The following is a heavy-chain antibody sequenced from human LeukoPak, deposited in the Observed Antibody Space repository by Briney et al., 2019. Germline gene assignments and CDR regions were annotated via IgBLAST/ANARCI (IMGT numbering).Heavy chain of an antibody. J-gene: IGHJ4*02. CDR3: ASAGYDSSGYAFDY. D-gene: IGHD3-22*01. CDR2: INHSGST. V-gene: IGHV4-34*09. Sequence: PSETLSLTCAVYGGSFSGYYWSWIRQPPGKGLEWIGEINHSGSTNYNPSLKSRVTISVDTSKNQFSLKLSSVTAADTAVYYCASAGYDSSGYAFDYWGQGTLVTVSS. CDR1: GGSFSGYY.